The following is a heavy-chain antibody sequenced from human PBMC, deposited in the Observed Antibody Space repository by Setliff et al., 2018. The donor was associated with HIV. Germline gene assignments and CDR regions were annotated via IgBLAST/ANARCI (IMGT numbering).Heavy chain of an antibody. Sequence: SETLSLTCDVSGDLIRSSYYYWAWIRQSPGRGLEWIGSVYYSGVTHYNPSLKSRFTISRDNAKNSLYLQMNSLRAEDTAVYFCARDRDQGHSSGWPRDWGQGTLVTVSS. CDR3: ARDRDQGHSSGWPRD. J-gene: IGHJ4*02. D-gene: IGHD6-19*01. V-gene: IGHV4-39*02. CDR2: VYYSGVT. CDR1: GDLIRSSYYY.